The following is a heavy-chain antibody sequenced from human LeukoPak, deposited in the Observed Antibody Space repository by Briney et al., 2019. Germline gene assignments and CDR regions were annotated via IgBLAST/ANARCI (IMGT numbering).Heavy chain of an antibody. D-gene: IGHD3-10*01. V-gene: IGHV4-61*02. CDR3: ASVGIDGSGPRVDY. CDR2: IYTSGST. J-gene: IGHJ4*02. Sequence: SETLSLTCTVSGGSISSGSYYWSWIRQPAGKGLEWIGRIYTSGSTNYNPSLKSRVTISVDTSKNQFSLKLSSVTAADTAVYYCASVGIDGSGPRVDYWGQGTLVAVSS. CDR1: GGSISSGSYY.